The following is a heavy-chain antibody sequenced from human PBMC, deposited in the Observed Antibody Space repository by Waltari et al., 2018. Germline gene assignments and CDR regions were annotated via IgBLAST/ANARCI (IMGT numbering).Heavy chain of an antibody. CDR1: GFTFATYG. J-gene: IGHJ4*02. Sequence: EVQLVESGGGLVQPGGSLRLSCAASGFTFATYGMNWVRQAPGKGLEWVSYITNGGSGMYYADSVRGRFTISRDNAKNSLYLQMNSLRAEDTAVYYCARRFDSWGQGTLVTVSS. CDR3: ARRFDS. CDR2: ITNGGSGM. V-gene: IGHV3-48*01.